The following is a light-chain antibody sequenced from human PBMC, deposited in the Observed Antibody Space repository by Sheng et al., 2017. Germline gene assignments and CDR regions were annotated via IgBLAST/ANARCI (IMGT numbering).Light chain of an antibody. CDR2: DDT. J-gene: IGLJ2*01. Sequence: SYELTQPPSVSVAPGQTARITCGGGDFAFNSVHWYQQRAGQAPVLVVNDDTDRPSGIPQRFSGSTSGKTATLTITRVEAGDEADYYCQIWDPDINHAIFGGGTKLTVL. CDR1: DFAFNS. V-gene: IGLV3-21*02. CDR3: QIWDPDINHAI.